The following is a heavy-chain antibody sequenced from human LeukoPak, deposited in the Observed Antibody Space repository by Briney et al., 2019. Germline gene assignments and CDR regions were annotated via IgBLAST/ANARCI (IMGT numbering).Heavy chain of an antibody. Sequence: PGGSLRLSCAASGFTFSTYAMSWVRQAPGKGLEWVGFIRSKAYGGTTEYAASVKGRFTISRDDSKSIAYLQMNSLKTEDTAVYYCTRDRSPYGMDVWGQGTTVTVSS. CDR1: GFTFSTYA. V-gene: IGHV3-49*04. J-gene: IGHJ6*02. D-gene: IGHD3-10*01. CDR3: TRDRSPYGMDV. CDR2: IRSKAYGGTT.